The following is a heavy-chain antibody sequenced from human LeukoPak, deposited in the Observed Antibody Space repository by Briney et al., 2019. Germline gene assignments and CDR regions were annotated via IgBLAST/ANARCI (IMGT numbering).Heavy chain of an antibody. CDR3: ARSSPGLRWFYYWYFDL. D-gene: IGHD4-23*01. V-gene: IGHV4-39*07. CDR1: GGSISSSSYY. CDR2: IYYSGST. Sequence: ASETLSLTCTVSGGSISSSSYYWGWIRQPPGKGLEWIGSIYYSGSTYYNPSLKSRVTISVDTSKNQFSLKLSSVTAADTAVYYCARSSPGLRWFYYWYFDLWGRGTLVTVSS. J-gene: IGHJ2*01.